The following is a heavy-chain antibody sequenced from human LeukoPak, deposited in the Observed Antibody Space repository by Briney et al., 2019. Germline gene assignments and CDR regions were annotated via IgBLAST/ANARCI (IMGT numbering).Heavy chain of an antibody. Sequence: ASVKVSCKASGYTFTSYGISWVRQAPGQGLEWMGWISAYNGNTNYAQKLQGRVTMTTDTSTSTAYMELRSLRSDDTAVYYCAREYDFWSGSPPYYYYGMDVWGQGTTVTVSS. CDR2: ISAYNGNT. CDR3: AREYDFWSGSPPYYYYGMDV. J-gene: IGHJ6*02. V-gene: IGHV1-18*01. D-gene: IGHD3-3*01. CDR1: GYTFTSYG.